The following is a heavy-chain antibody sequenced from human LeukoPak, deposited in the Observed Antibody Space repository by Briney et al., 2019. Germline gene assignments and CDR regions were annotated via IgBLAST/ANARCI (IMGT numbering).Heavy chain of an antibody. V-gene: IGHV1-69*01. J-gene: IGHJ4*02. Sequence: SVKVSCKASGGTFSSYAISWVRQAPGQGLEWMGGIIPIFGTANYAQKFQGRVTITADESTSTAYMELSSLRSDDTAVYYCARDRGYCSGVSCYSPWALDYWGQGTLVTVSS. CDR1: GGTFSSYA. CDR2: IIPIFGTA. D-gene: IGHD2-15*01. CDR3: ARDRGYCSGVSCYSPWALDY.